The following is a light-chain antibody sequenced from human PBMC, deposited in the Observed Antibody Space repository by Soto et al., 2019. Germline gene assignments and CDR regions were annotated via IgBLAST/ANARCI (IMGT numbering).Light chain of an antibody. CDR3: QHSNDYPYT. CDR2: DAS. Sequence: GDRVTITCRASQSISTWLAWYQQKPGKAPKLLIYDASSLEGGVTSRFSGSGSGTEFTLTISSLQPDDFATYYCQHSNDYPYTFGQGTKLEIK. CDR1: QSISTW. J-gene: IGKJ2*01. V-gene: IGKV1-5*01.